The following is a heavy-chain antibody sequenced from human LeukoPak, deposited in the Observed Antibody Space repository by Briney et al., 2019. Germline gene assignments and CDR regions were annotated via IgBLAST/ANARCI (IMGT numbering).Heavy chain of an antibody. Sequence: GGSLRLSCAASGFTFSSYSMNWLRQAPGKGLEWVSYISSSSSTIYYADSVKGRFTISRDNAKNSLYLQMNSLRDEDTAVYYCARAGRDGYNPRGYFDYWGQGTLVTVSS. V-gene: IGHV3-48*02. D-gene: IGHD5-24*01. CDR1: GFTFSSYS. CDR2: ISSSSSTI. CDR3: ARAGRDGYNPRGYFDY. J-gene: IGHJ4*02.